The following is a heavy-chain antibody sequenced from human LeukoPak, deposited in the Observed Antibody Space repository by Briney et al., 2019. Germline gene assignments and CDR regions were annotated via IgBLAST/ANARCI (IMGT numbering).Heavy chain of an antibody. Sequence: SETLSFTCTVSGGSISSSRYQWGWIHQPPGKGLEWLRSISYSGSTYYNLSLKSRVTISVDTSKNQFSLKLNSLTAADTAVYFCARLGGVYGGYYFDYWGQGTLVTVSS. CDR2: ISYSGST. CDR1: GGSISSSRYQ. CDR3: ARLGGVYGGYYFDY. J-gene: IGHJ4*02. V-gene: IGHV4-39*01. D-gene: IGHD2-8*02.